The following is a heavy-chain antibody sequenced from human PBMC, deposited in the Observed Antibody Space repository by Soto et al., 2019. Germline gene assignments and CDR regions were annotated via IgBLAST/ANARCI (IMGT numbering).Heavy chain of an antibody. CDR2: IIPIFGTA. D-gene: IGHD6-19*01. J-gene: IGHJ6*02. Sequence: SVKVSCKASGGTFSSYAISWVRQAPGQGLEWMGGIIPIFGTANYAQKFQGRVTITADESTSTAYMELSSLRSEDTAVYYCARGSYSSGWEHYYYYGMDVWGQGTTVTVSS. CDR1: GGTFSSYA. CDR3: ARGSYSSGWEHYYYYGMDV. V-gene: IGHV1-69*13.